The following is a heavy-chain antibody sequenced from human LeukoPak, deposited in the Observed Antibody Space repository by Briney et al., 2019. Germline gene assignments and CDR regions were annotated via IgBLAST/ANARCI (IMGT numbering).Heavy chain of an antibody. J-gene: IGHJ3*01. CDR3: ATVTRAYSYGLDAFDV. D-gene: IGHD5-18*01. CDR2: ISPYNGNT. CDR1: DDTLNNYG. V-gene: IGHV1-18*01. Sequence: GASVKVSCTVSDDTLNNYGISWVRQAPGQGLEWMGWISPYNGNTKYAQRLQDRVTITTETSTRTAYMELRSLRSDDTAEYYCATVTRAYSYGLDAFDVWGLGTMVTVS.